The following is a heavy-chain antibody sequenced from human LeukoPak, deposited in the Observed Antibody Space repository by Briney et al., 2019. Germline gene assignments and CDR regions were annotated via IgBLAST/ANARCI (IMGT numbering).Heavy chain of an antibody. CDR2: ISYDGISK. J-gene: IGHJ6*03. CDR1: GFTFSNYV. CDR3: ARSPTYYYIDV. Sequence: PGESLRLSCEATGFTFSNYVIHWVRQAPGKGLEWLAVISYDGISKYYADSVKGRFTISRDQSKTTVDLQMDSLGGADTAVYYCARSPTYYYIDVWGKGTTVTVSS. V-gene: IGHV3-30-3*01.